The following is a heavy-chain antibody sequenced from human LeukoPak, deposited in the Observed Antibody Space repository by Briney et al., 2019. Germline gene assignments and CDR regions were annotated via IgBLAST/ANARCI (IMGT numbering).Heavy chain of an antibody. CDR1: GFTFSGYL. V-gene: IGHV3-7*01. CDR3: ARDSSAAPHSY. CDR2: IKEEGSEK. J-gene: IGHJ4*02. Sequence: PGGSLRLPCAASGFTFSGYLMSWVRQAPGKGLEWVANIKEEGSEKYYVDSVKGRFIISRDNAKSSLYLQMNSLRAEDTAVYYCARDSSAAPHSYWGQGTLVTVFS. D-gene: IGHD2-15*01.